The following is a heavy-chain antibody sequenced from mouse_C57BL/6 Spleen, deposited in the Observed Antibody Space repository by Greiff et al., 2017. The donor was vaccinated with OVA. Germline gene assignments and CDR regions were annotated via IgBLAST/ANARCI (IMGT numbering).Heavy chain of an antibody. D-gene: IGHD2-1*01. Sequence: QVQLQQSGPELVKPGASVKISCKASGYSFTSYYIHWVKQRPGQGLEWIGWIYPGSGNTKYNEKFKGKATLTADTSSSTAYMQLSSLTSEDSAVYYCARLPRLYFDVWGTGTTVTVSS. CDR3: ARLPRLYFDV. V-gene: IGHV1-66*01. CDR1: GYSFTSYY. CDR2: IYPGSGNT. J-gene: IGHJ1*03.